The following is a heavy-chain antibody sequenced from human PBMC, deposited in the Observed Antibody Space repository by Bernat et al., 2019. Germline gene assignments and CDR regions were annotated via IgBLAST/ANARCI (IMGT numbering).Heavy chain of an antibody. V-gene: IGHV3-23*01. J-gene: IGHJ3*02. CDR3: CFGESYDAFDI. CDR2: ISGSGGST. CDR1: GFTFSSYA. Sequence: EVQLLESGGGLVQPGGSLRLSCAASGFTFSSYAMSWVRQAPGKGLEWVSAISGSGGSTYYADSVKGRFSISRDNSKNTLYLQMNSLRAEDTAVYYSCFGESYDAFDIWGQGTMVTVSS. D-gene: IGHD3-10*01.